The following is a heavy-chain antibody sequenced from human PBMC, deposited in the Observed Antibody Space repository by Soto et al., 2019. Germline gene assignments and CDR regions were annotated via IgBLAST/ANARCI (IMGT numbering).Heavy chain of an antibody. D-gene: IGHD1-1*01. CDR3: VRDVQLQSFDY. CDR1: GFTFSSYC. Sequence: EVQLVESGGGLVQPGGSLRLSCAASGFTFSSYCMHWVRQAPGKGLVWVSRINNDGRSTRYADSVKGRFTISRDNPKNTLYLQMNSLRAEDAAVYYCVRDVQLQSFDYWGQGTLVPVSS. V-gene: IGHV3-74*01. CDR2: INNDGRST. J-gene: IGHJ4*02.